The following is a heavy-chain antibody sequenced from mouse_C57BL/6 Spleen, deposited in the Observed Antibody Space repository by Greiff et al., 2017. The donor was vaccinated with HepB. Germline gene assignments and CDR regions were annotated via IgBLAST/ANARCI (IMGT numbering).Heavy chain of an antibody. J-gene: IGHJ1*03. CDR1: GYSFTGYY. Sequence: VQLQQSGPELVKPGASVKISCKASGYSFTGYYMNWVKQSPEKSLEWIGEINPSTGGTTYNQKFKAKATLTVDKSSSTAYMQLKSLTSEDSAVYYCARSGIYYDYEDFDVWGTGTTVTVSS. D-gene: IGHD2-4*01. V-gene: IGHV1-42*01. CDR3: ARSGIYYDYEDFDV. CDR2: INPSTGGT.